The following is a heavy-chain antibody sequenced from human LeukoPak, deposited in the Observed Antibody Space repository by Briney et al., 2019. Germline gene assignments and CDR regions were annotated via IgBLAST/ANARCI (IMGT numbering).Heavy chain of an antibody. CDR1: GFTFSSYS. Sequence: GGSLRLSCAASGFTFSSYSMTWVRQAPGKGLEWVSYISGSSSPIYYADSVKGRVTISRDNAKDSLYLQMTSLRDEDTAVYYCARDRVGATSTALGFEFWGQGTLVTVSP. J-gene: IGHJ4*02. V-gene: IGHV3-48*02. CDR3: ARDRVGATSTALGFEF. D-gene: IGHD1-26*01. CDR2: ISGSSSPI.